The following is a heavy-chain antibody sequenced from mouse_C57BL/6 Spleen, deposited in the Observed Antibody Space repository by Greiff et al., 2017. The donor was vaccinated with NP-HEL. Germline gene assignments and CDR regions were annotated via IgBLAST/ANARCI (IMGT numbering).Heavy chain of an antibody. D-gene: IGHD2-5*01. V-gene: IGHV1-80*01. CDR3: ARDYSNYPWFAY. CDR1: GYAFSSYW. J-gene: IGHJ3*01. CDR2: IYPGDGDT. Sequence: LQESGAELVKPGASVKISCKASGYAFSSYWMNWVKQRPGKGLEWIGQIYPGDGDTNYNGKFKGKATLTADKSSSTAYMQLSSLTSEDSAVYFCARDYSNYPWFAYWGQGTLVTGSA.